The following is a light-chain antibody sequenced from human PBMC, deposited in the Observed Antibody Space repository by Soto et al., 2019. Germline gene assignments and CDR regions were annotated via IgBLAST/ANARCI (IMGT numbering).Light chain of an antibody. V-gene: IGLV1-40*01. J-gene: IGLJ1*01. CDR2: GNS. CDR3: QSYDSSLSALYV. CDR1: SSNIGAGYD. Sequence: QSVLTQPPSVSGASGQRVTISCTGSSSNIGAGYDVHWYQQLPGTAPKLLIYGNSNRPSGVPDRISGSKSGTSASLAITGLQAEDEADYYCQSYDSSLSALYVFGTGTKLTVL.